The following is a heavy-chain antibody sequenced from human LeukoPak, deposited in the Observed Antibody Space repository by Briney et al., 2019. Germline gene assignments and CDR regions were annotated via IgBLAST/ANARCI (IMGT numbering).Heavy chain of an antibody. J-gene: IGHJ4*02. CDR3: AREGSMVRGVGIFGFDY. CDR1: GYTFISYA. D-gene: IGHD3-10*01. Sequence: ASVKVSCKSSGYTFISYAMHWVRQAPGQTLAWMGWMNAGNGNTKYSQKFQGRVTITRDTSASTAYMELSSLKSEDMAVYYCAREGSMVRGVGIFGFDYWGQGTLVTVSS. V-gene: IGHV1-3*03. CDR2: MNAGNGNT.